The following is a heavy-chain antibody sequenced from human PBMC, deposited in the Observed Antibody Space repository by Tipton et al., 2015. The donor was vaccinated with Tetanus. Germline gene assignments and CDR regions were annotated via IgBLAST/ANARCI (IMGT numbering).Heavy chain of an antibody. V-gene: IGHV3-23*01. CDR2: ITGSGHISGSEGTT. CDR1: GFTITNYA. Sequence: SLRLSCAASGFTITNYAMSWVRQAPGKGLEWVSGITGSGHISGSEGTTYYADSVKGRFTISRDNSKNTLYLQMNSLRAEDTAIYYCAKEVSGVDYGMDVWGQGTTVTVSS. D-gene: IGHD1-26*01. CDR3: AKEVSGVDYGMDV. J-gene: IGHJ6*02.